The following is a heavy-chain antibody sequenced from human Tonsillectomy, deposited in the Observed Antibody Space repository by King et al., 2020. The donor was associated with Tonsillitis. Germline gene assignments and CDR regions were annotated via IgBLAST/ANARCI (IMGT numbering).Heavy chain of an antibody. CDR1: GFTFSSYA. V-gene: IGHV3-23*04. D-gene: IGHD2-2*01. CDR3: AQNHPYCSSTSCYYYYYMDV. CDR2: ISGSGGRT. Sequence: VQLVESGGGLVQPGGSLRLSCAASGFTFSSYAMSWFRQAPGKGLEWVSAISGSGGRTYYADSVKGRFTISRDNSKNTLYLQMNSLRAEDTAGYYCAQNHPYCSSTSCYYYYYMDVWGKGTTVTVSS. J-gene: IGHJ6*03.